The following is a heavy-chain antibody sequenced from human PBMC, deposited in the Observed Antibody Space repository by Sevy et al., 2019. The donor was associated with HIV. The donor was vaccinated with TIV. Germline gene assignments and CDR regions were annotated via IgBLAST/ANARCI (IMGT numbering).Heavy chain of an antibody. J-gene: IGHJ6*02. CDR3: ARRAHSYGSYYYYGMDV. CDR2: IYYSGST. D-gene: IGHD5-18*01. Sequence: SETLSLTCTVSGGSISSYYWSWIRQPPGKGLEWIGYIYYSGSTNYNPSLKSRVTISVDTSKNQFSLKLSSVTAADTAVYYCARRAHSYGSYYYYGMDVWGQGTTVTVSS. CDR1: GGSISSYY. V-gene: IGHV4-59*12.